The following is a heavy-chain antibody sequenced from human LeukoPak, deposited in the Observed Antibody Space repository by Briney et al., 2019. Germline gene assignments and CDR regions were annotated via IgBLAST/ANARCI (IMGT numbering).Heavy chain of an antibody. CDR3: AREARYYDILTGYHNYSGVDV. D-gene: IGHD3-9*01. J-gene: IGHJ6*02. Sequence: PGGSLRLSCAGSGFTVSNDYMTWVRQAPGKGLECVSAIYGGGTTYYADSVKGRFTISRDSSSNTLHLQMNSLSAEDTAVYYCAREARYYDILTGYHNYSGVDVWGQGTTVIVSS. CDR1: GFTVSNDY. CDR2: IYGGGTT. V-gene: IGHV3-66*01.